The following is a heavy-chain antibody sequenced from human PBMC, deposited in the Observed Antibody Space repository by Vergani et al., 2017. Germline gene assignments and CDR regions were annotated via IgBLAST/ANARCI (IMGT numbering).Heavy chain of an antibody. CDR3: ARGGHYYDSSGYYYGMV. D-gene: IGHD3-22*01. CDR2: ISGSGGST. J-gene: IGHJ4*02. CDR1: GFTFSSYA. V-gene: IGHV3-23*01. Sequence: EVQLLESGGGLVQPGGSLRLSCAASGFTFSSYAMSWVRQAPGKGLEWVSAISGSGGSTYYADSVKGRFTISRDNSKNTLYLQMNSLRAEDTAVYYCARGGHYYDSSGYYYGMVWGQGTLVTVSS.